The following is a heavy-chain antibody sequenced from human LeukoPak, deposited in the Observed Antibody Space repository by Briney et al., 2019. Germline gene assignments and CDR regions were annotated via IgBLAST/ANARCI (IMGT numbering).Heavy chain of an antibody. CDR1: GFTVNNNH. CDR2: IQSGGST. D-gene: IGHD6-19*01. CDR3: ARDRGDSSGWPIIDY. Sequence: PGGSLRLSCAASGFTVNNNHMSWVRQAPGKGLEWVSLIQSGGSTHYADSVKGRFTISRDNPKNTLYLQMNSLRAEDTAVYYCARDRGDSSGWPIIDYWGQGTLVTVSS. J-gene: IGHJ4*02. V-gene: IGHV3-66*01.